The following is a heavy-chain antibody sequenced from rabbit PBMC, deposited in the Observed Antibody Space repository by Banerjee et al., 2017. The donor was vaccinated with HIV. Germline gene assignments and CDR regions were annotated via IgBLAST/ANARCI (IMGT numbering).Heavy chain of an antibody. V-gene: IGHV1S47*01. J-gene: IGHJ2*02. CDR3: ARSYGGGSAYAFDS. Sequence: QEQLVESGGGLVQPEGSLTLTCTASGFDFSSNAMCWVRQAPGKGLEWIACIKSGENIIYYANWAKGRFTISKTSSTTVTLQMTSLTAADTATYFCARSYGGGSAYAFDSWGPGTLVTVS. CDR1: GFDFSSNA. D-gene: IGHD8-1*01. CDR2: IKSGENII.